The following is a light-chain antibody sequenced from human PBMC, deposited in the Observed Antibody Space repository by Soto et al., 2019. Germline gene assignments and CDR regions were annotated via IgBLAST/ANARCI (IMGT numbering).Light chain of an antibody. CDR3: QQYGSSST. Sequence: DIVLTQSPGTLSLSPGDRATLSCRASQSVSGNPLAWYQQKPGQAPRLLIYGASSRATGIPDRFSGRGSGTDFTLTISILEPEDFAVYYCQQYGSSSTFGQGTKVEIK. CDR1: QSVSGNP. V-gene: IGKV3-20*01. CDR2: GAS. J-gene: IGKJ1*01.